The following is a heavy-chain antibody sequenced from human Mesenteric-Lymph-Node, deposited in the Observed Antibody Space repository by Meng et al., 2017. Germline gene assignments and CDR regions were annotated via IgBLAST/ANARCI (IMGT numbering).Heavy chain of an antibody. D-gene: IGHD6-13*01. J-gene: IGHJ4*02. Sequence: ASVKVSCKASGYTFTGYYMHWVRQAPGQGLEWMGWISAYNGNTNYAQKLQGRVTMTTDTSTSTAYMELRSLRSDDTAVYYCAASAAAAHHASYWGQGTLVTVSS. CDR2: ISAYNGNT. CDR1: GYTFTGYY. CDR3: AASAAAAHHASY. V-gene: IGHV1-18*04.